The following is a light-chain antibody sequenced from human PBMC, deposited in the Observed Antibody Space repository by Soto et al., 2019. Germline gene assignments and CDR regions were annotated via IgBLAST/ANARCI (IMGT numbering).Light chain of an antibody. Sequence: QSALTQPASVSGSPGQSITISCTGTSSDVGTYDLVSWYQHHPGKAPQLMIYEDFKRPSGVPDRFSGSKSGNTASLTISGLQAEDEADYYCCSYAASSTPVVFGGGTKVTVL. J-gene: IGLJ2*01. CDR1: SSDVGTYDL. CDR3: CSYAASSTPVV. V-gene: IGLV2-23*01. CDR2: EDF.